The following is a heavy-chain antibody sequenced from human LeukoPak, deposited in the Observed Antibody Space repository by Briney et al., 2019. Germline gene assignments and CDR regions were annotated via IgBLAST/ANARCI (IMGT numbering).Heavy chain of an antibody. Sequence: PSETLSLTCAVYGGSFSGYYWSWIRQPPGKGLEWIGEINHSGSTNYNPSLKSRVTISVDTSKNQFSLKLSSVTAADTAVYYCASRLRFLGRGRLYWGQGTLVTVSS. CDR1: GGSFSGYY. V-gene: IGHV4-34*01. J-gene: IGHJ4*02. CDR3: ASRLRFLGRGRLY. D-gene: IGHD3-3*01. CDR2: INHSGST.